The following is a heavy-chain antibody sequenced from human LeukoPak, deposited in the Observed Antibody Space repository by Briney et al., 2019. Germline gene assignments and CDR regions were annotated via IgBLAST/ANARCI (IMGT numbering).Heavy chain of an antibody. J-gene: IGHJ3*02. V-gene: IGHV3-48*01. CDR2: ISSSSSTI. CDR1: GFTFSSYS. Sequence: PGGSLRLSCAASGFTFSSYSMNWVRQAPGKGLEWVSYISSSSSTIYYADSVKGRFTISRDNAKNSLYLQMNSLRAEDTAVYYCAREGAYGEFYDAFDIWGQGTMVTVSS. CDR3: AREGAYGEFYDAFDI. D-gene: IGHD4-17*01.